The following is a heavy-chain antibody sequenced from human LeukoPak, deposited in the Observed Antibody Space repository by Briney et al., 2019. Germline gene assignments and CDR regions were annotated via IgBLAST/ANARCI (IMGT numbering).Heavy chain of an antibody. CDR2: IYHVGST. Sequence: SKTLSLTCTVSGGSIRSYYWSWIRQPPGKGVEWIGYIYHVGSTNYNPSLKSRVTISVDTSKNQFSLRLSSVTAADTAIYYCARTWYSGSYYFFDYWGQGTLVTVSS. V-gene: IGHV4-59*08. D-gene: IGHD1-26*01. J-gene: IGHJ4*02. CDR1: GGSIRSYY. CDR3: ARTWYSGSYYFFDY.